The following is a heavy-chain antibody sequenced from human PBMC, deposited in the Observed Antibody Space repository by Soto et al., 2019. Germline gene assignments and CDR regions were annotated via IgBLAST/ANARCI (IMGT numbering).Heavy chain of an antibody. CDR2: NSALNGKT. CDR3: AAATSIALGFRY. V-gene: IGHV1-18*01. Sequence: QGYLVQSGAEVKRPGASVRVSCKTSGFTFNTHGFSWVRQAPGQGLEWMGWNSALNGKTFYAHNFQDRVIMTTDTSSSTAYMVLRGLKSDDTAVYYCAAATSIALGFRYLGQGTLVTVPS. D-gene: IGHD1-26*01. CDR1: GFTFNTHG. J-gene: IGHJ4*02.